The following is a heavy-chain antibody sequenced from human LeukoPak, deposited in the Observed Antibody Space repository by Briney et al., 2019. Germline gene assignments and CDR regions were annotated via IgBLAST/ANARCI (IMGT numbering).Heavy chain of an antibody. V-gene: IGHV3-30*18. J-gene: IGHJ4*02. CDR1: GFTFSNFG. Sequence: GGSLRLSCVASGFTFSNFGMHWVRQAPGKGLEWVAVVSYDGNIKYYADSVKGRFTISRDDSKNTVYLQMNNLRAEDTAVYYCAKASRIQLWLGDWGQGTLVIVSS. CDR3: AKASRIQLWLGD. D-gene: IGHD5-18*01. CDR2: VSYDGNIK.